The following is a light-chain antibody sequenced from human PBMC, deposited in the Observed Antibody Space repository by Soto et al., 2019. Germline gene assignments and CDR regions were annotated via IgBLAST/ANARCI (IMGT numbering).Light chain of an antibody. J-gene: IGKJ1*01. V-gene: IGKV1-5*03. CDR1: QSISSW. CDR2: KAS. CDR3: QQYNSYSPV. Sequence: DIPMTQSPSTLSASVGDRVTITCRASQSISSWLAWYQQKAGKAPKLLTYKASSVESGVPSRFSGSGSGTEFSLTISSLQPDDFATYYCQQYNSYSPVFGQGTKVEIK.